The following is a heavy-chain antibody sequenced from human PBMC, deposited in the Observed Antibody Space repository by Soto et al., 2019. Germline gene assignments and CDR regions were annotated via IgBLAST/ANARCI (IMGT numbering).Heavy chain of an antibody. J-gene: IGHJ4*02. D-gene: IGHD6-13*01. Sequence: EVQLLESGGGLVQPGGSLRLSCAASGFTFSSYAMSWVRQAPGKGLEWVSAISGSGGSTYYADSVKGRFTISRDNAKNTLYLQMNSLRAEDTAVYYCAKRDWSSWLPFDYWGQGTLVTVSS. CDR3: AKRDWSSWLPFDY. CDR2: ISGSGGST. CDR1: GFTFSSYA. V-gene: IGHV3-23*01.